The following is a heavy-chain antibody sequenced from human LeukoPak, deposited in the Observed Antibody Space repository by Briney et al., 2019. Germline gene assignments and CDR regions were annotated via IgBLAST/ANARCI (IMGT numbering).Heavy chain of an antibody. CDR3: AIDPNWGTHS. D-gene: IGHD7-27*01. Sequence: GGSLRLSCAASGFTFSSSSISWVRQAPGKGLEWVSAITDAVGSTHYADSVKGRFTISRDNSKNALYLQMNSLRVEDTAVYYCAIDPNWGTHSWGQGVLVTVSS. CDR1: GFTFSSSS. CDR2: ITDAVGST. V-gene: IGHV3-23*01. J-gene: IGHJ4*02.